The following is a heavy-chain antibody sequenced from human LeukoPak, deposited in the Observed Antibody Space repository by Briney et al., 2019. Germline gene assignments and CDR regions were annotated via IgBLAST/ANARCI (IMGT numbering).Heavy chain of an antibody. D-gene: IGHD6-25*01. V-gene: IGHV3-11*01. CDR2: ISSSGITK. J-gene: IGHJ3*02. CDR3: ARGPADDAFHI. CDR1: GFTFSDYY. Sequence: GGSLRLSCAASGFTFSDYYMSWIRQAPGKGLEWVSYISSSGITKHYADSVKGRFTISRDNAKTLFLQMNSLRAEDTAVYYCARGPADDAFHIWGQGTMVIVSS.